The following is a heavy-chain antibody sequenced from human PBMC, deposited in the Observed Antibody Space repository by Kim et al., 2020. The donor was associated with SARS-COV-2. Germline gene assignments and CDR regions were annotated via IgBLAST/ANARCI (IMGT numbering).Heavy chain of an antibody. V-gene: IGHV4-59*01. J-gene: IGHJ4*02. Sequence: SETLSLTCTVSGGPISTYYWNWIRHTPGKGLEWIGYVFYTGSTSYNPSLKSRVTISVDTSENQFSLELKSVTAADSGVYYCARAPRGWEWLAFEYWGQGAPVAVSS. D-gene: IGHD6-19*01. CDR1: GGPISTYY. CDR2: VFYTGST. CDR3: ARAPRGWEWLAFEY.